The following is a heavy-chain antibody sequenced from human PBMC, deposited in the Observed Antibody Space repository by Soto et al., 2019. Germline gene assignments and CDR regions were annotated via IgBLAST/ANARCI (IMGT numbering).Heavy chain of an antibody. CDR3: ARGVSTVTPNWFDP. Sequence: QVQLVQSGAEVKKPGASVKVSCKASEYTFTSFAIHWVRQAPGQRLEWMGWINAGNGNTKYSQKFQGRVTISRDTSASTAYMELSSLRSEDTAVYYCARGVSTVTPNWFDPWGQGSLVTVSS. CDR2: INAGNGNT. J-gene: IGHJ5*02. V-gene: IGHV1-3*01. D-gene: IGHD4-17*01. CDR1: EYTFTSFA.